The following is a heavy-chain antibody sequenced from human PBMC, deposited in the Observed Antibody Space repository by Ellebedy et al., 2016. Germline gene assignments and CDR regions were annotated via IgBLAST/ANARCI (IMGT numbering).Heavy chain of an antibody. J-gene: IGHJ6*02. CDR1: GGTFSSYA. CDR3: ARDGGPYCTNGVCSLYYYYGMDV. D-gene: IGHD2-8*01. Sequence: SVKVSCXASGGTFSSYAISWVRQAPGQGLEWMGGIIPIFGTANYAQKFQGRVTITADESTSTAYMELSSLRSEDTAVYYCARDGGPYCTNGVCSLYYYYGMDVWGQGTTVTVSS. V-gene: IGHV1-69*13. CDR2: IIPIFGTA.